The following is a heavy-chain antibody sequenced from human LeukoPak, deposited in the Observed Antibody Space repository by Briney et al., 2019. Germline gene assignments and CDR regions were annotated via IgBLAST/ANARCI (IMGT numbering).Heavy chain of an antibody. CDR1: GFTFEDYA. CDR2: ISGNGNNI. V-gene: IGHV3-43*02. Sequence: PGGSLRLSCAASGFTFEDYAMHWVRQGAGKGLEWVSLISGNGNNIYYADSVKGRCTISRDNSKNSLYLQMNSLRTEDTALYYCAKDLPQYYDFWSGYYGGFDYWGQGTLVTVSS. J-gene: IGHJ4*02. CDR3: AKDLPQYYDFWSGYYGGFDY. D-gene: IGHD3-3*01.